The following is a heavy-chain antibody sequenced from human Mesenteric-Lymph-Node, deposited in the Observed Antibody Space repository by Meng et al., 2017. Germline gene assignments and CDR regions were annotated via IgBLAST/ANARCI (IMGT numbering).Heavy chain of an antibody. J-gene: IGHJ6*02. Sequence: GGSLRLSCAASGFTFDDYAMHWVRQAPGKGLEWVSGISWNSGSIGYADSVKGRFTISRDNSKNTLYLQMNSLRAEDTAVYYCARDLYSSSSLTYYYYGMDVWGQGTTVTVSS. D-gene: IGHD6-6*01. V-gene: IGHV3-9*01. CDR2: ISWNSGSI. CDR1: GFTFDDYA. CDR3: ARDLYSSSSLTYYYYGMDV.